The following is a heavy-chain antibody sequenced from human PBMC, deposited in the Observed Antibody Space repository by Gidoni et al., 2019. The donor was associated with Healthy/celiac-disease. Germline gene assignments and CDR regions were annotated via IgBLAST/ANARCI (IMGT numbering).Heavy chain of an antibody. CDR1: VGSFSGYY. Sequence: QVQLQQWGAGLLKPSETLSLTCAVYVGSFSGYYWSWIRQPPGKGLEWIGEIDHSGSTNYNPYLKSRVTISVDTSKNQFSLKLSSVTAADTAVYYCATRSGDYGDYFNWFDPWGQGTLVTVSS. V-gene: IGHV4-34*01. D-gene: IGHD4-17*01. J-gene: IGHJ5*02. CDR3: ATRSGDYGDYFNWFDP. CDR2: IDHSGST.